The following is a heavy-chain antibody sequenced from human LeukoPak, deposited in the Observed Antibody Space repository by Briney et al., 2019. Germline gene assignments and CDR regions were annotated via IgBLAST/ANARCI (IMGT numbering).Heavy chain of an antibody. CDR3: ARDEYSSSSDGFDS. V-gene: IGHV3-21*01. J-gene: IGHJ4*02. D-gene: IGHD6-6*01. Sequence: GGSLRLSCAASGFTFRSYSMMWVRQAPGKALEWVSSISSSSSYIYYADSVKGRFTISRDNVRILVYLQMNSLRAEDTAVYYCARDEYSSSSDGFDSWGQGTLVTVSS. CDR1: GFTFRSYS. CDR2: ISSSSSYI.